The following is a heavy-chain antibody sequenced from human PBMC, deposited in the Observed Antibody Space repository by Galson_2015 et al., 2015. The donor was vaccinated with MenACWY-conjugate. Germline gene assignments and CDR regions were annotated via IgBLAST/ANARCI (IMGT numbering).Heavy chain of an antibody. V-gene: IGHV4-59*01. CDR3: ARAAGYYGTRGNSEYFQY. CDR2: IFNSGNT. Sequence: ETLSLTCTVSGDSFGTYYWSWIRQPPGKGLEWIGYIFNSGNTKYNPSLKSRVSISMDTSKNQFSLKLSPVTAADTAVYYCARAAGYYGTRGNSEYFQYWGQGTLVTVSS. J-gene: IGHJ1*01. CDR1: GDSFGTYY. D-gene: IGHD3-10*01.